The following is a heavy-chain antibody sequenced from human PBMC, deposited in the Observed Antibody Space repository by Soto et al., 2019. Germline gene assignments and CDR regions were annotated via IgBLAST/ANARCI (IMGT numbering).Heavy chain of an antibody. CDR2: VNHGGST. J-gene: IGHJ4*02. Sequence: PSETLSLTCTVSGGSISSYYWSWIRQPPGKGLEWIGDVNHGGSTNYNPSLKSRVTISVDTSKKQFSLNLTSVTAADAAVYYCAREWWSGSLIGGSLGGEGTLVTVS. D-gene: IGHD3-3*01. V-gene: IGHV4-59*12. CDR1: GGSISSYY. CDR3: AREWWSGSLIGGSL.